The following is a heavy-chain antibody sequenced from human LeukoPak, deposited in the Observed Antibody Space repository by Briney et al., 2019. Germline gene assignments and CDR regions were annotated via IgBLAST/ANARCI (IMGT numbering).Heavy chain of an antibody. V-gene: IGHV4-39*01. CDR3: ARRKVDIVATKRGGTDFDY. Sequence: SETLSLTCTVSGGSISCSSYYWGWIRQPPGKGLEWIGSIYYSGSTYYNPSLKSRVTISVDTSKNQFSLKLSSVTAADTAVYYCARRKVDIVATKRGGTDFDYWGQGTLVTVSS. D-gene: IGHD5-12*01. CDR1: GGSISCSSYY. J-gene: IGHJ4*02. CDR2: IYYSGST.